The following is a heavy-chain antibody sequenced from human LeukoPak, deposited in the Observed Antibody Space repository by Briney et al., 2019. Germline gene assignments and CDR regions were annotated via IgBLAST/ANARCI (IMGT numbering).Heavy chain of an antibody. CDR2: ISGNGGST. V-gene: IGHV3-23*01. CDR1: GFTFSSYA. Sequence: GGSLRLSCAASGFTFSSYAMSWVRQAPGKGLEWVSAISGNGGSTYYADSVKGRFTISRDNSKNTLYLQMNSLRAEDTAVYYCAKGPPYGAGRQYKYYYYYGMDVWGQGTTVTVSS. CDR3: AKGPPYGAGRQYKYYYYYGMDV. J-gene: IGHJ6*02. D-gene: IGHD3-10*01.